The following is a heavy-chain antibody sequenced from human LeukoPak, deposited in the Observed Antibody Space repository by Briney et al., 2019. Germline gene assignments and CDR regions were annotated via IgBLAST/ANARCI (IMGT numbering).Heavy chain of an antibody. CDR1: GGSISSSSYY. CDR2: IYYSGST. J-gene: IGHJ4*02. CDR3: ARDASSAGYKPFDY. Sequence: SETLSLTCTVSGGSISSSSYYWGWIRQPPGKGLEWIGSIYYSGSTYYNPSLKSRVTISVDTSKNQFSLKLSSVTAADTAVYYCARDASSAGYKPFDYWGQGTLVTVSS. D-gene: IGHD6-13*01. V-gene: IGHV4-39*07.